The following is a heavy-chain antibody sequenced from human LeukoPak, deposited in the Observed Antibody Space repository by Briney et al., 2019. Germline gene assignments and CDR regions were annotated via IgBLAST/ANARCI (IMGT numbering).Heavy chain of an antibody. D-gene: IGHD6-13*01. CDR2: INPNSGGT. J-gene: IGHJ4*02. Sequence: ASVKVSCKASGYTFTGYYMHWVRQAPGQGLEWMGWINPNSGGTNYAQKFQGRVAMTRDTSISTAYMELSRLRSDDTAVYYCATSGYREYYFDYWGQGTLVTVSS. CDR1: GYTFTGYY. CDR3: ATSGYREYYFDY. V-gene: IGHV1-2*02.